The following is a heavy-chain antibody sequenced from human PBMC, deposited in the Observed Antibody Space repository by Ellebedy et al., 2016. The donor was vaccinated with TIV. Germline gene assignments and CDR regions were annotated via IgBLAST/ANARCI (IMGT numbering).Heavy chain of an antibody. D-gene: IGHD2-15*01. V-gene: IGHV3-23*01. J-gene: IGHJ4*02. CDR1: RFSFSSYA. Sequence: GESLKISCAASRFSFSSYAMSWVRQAPGKGLEWVSSVDHGGGNTYYADSVEGRFTISRDSSKNTLYLQVDSLRAEDTAIYYCALSFPGRGLFDCWGQGTLVTVSS. CDR2: VDHGGGNT. CDR3: ALSFPGRGLFDC.